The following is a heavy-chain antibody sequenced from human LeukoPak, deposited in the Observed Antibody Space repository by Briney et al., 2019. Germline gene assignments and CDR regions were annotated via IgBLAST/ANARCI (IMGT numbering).Heavy chain of an antibody. CDR1: GFPFRDYY. CDR2: ISSSGSTI. Sequence: PGGSLRLSCAASGFPFRDYYMSWIRQAPGKGLELVSYISSSGSTIYYADSVKGRFTISRDNAKNSLYLQMNSLRAEDTAVYYCARGLGYGDYYGMDVWGQGTTVTVSS. D-gene: IGHD3-16*01. CDR3: ARGLGYGDYYGMDV. V-gene: IGHV3-11*01. J-gene: IGHJ6*02.